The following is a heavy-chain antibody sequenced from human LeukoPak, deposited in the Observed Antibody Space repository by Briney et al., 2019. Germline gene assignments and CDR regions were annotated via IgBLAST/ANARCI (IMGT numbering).Heavy chain of an antibody. Sequence: PSETLSLTCAVYGGSCSGYYWSWIRQPLGKGLEWIGEINHSGSTNYNPSLKSRVTISVDTSKNQFSLKLSSVTAADSAVYYCARSPRRLGYCSGGSCYYYYGMDVWGQGTTVTVSS. V-gene: IGHV4-34*01. CDR2: INHSGST. CDR3: ARSPRRLGYCSGGSCYYYYGMDV. D-gene: IGHD2-15*01. J-gene: IGHJ6*02. CDR1: GGSCSGYY.